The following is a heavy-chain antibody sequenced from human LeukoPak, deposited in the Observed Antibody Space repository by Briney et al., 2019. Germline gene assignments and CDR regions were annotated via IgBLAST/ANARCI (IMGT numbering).Heavy chain of an antibody. J-gene: IGHJ6*03. V-gene: IGHV5-51*01. CDR3: ARGGISGYYYYYMDV. Sequence: GESLKISCKGSGYSFNSYWIGWVRQMPGKGLEWMGIIYPGDSDTRYSPSFQGQVTISADKSISTAYLQWSSLKASDTAMYYCARGGISGYYYYYMDVWGKGTTVTVSS. CDR1: GYSFNSYW. D-gene: IGHD3-16*01. CDR2: IYPGDSDT.